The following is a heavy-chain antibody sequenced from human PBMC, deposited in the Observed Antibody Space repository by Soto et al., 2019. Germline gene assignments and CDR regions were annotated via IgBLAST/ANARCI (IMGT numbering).Heavy chain of an antibody. CDR3: ARGGIVVVVAARDAFDI. CDR2: IYYSGST. Sequence: QVQLQESGPGLVKPSQTLSLTCTVSGGSISSGGYYWSWIRQHPGKGLEWIGYIYYSGSTYYNPSLKSRVTISVDTSNNQFSLKVSSVTAADTAVYYCARGGIVVVVAARDAFDIWGQGTMVTVSS. V-gene: IGHV4-31*03. D-gene: IGHD2-15*01. J-gene: IGHJ3*02. CDR1: GGSISSGGYY.